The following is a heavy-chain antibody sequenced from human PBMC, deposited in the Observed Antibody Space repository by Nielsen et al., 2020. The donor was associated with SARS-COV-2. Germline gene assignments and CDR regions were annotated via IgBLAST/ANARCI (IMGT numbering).Heavy chain of an antibody. Sequence: GESLKISCVVSGVTFSTYGMNWVRQAPGKGLEWVAHISSNGWTPYYADSVRGRFTISRDNAKDSLYLQMNNLRADDTAVYYCALGVMDVWGQGTTVTVSS. D-gene: IGHD6-13*01. J-gene: IGHJ6*02. CDR2: ISSNGWTP. V-gene: IGHV3-48*01. CDR3: ALGVMDV. CDR1: GVTFSTYG.